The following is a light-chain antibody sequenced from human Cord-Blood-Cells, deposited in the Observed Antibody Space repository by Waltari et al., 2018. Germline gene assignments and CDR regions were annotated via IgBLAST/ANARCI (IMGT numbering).Light chain of an antibody. Sequence: NFMLTQPHSVSESPGKTVTISCTRSSGSIASNYVQWYQQRPGSSPTTVIYEDNQRPSGVPDRCSGSIDSSSNSASLTISGLKTEDEADYYCQSYDSSNHEVFGGGTKLTVL. CDR3: QSYDSSNHEV. V-gene: IGLV6-57*01. CDR2: EDN. CDR1: SGSIASNY. J-gene: IGLJ3*02.